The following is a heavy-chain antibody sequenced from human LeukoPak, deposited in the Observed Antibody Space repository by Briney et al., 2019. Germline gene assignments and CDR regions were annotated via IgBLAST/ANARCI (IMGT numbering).Heavy chain of an antibody. V-gene: IGHV1-18*01. CDR1: GYFFPIYG. CDR3: ARDRVVGAIDGFDI. Sequence: GASVTVSCTSSGYFFPIYGINWVRQAPGQGLEWMGWVSGCKGHANYGKKFQGRVTMTTETSTSAAYMELRSLRSDDTAVYYCARDRVVGAIDGFDIWGQGTMVTVS. CDR2: VSGCKGHA. D-gene: IGHD1-26*01. J-gene: IGHJ3*02.